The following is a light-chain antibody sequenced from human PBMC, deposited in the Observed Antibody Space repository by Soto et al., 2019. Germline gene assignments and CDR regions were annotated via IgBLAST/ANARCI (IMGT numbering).Light chain of an antibody. J-gene: IGKJ4*01. CDR1: QTLNNY. CDR2: AAS. V-gene: IGKV1-39*01. CDR3: QQSFSPLLT. Sequence: DIQMTQSPSSVSASVGDRVTITCRASQTLNNYLTWFQQKPEKAPKVLIYAASTLQSGVPSRFSGSGSGAEFTLTISSLQPEDFATYYCQQSFSPLLTFGGGTRWISN.